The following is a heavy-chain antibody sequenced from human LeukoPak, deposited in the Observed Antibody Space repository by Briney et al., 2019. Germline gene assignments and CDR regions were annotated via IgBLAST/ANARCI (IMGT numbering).Heavy chain of an antibody. Sequence: GGSLRLSCAASGFTFSSYAMSWVRQAPGKGLEWVSAISGSGGSTYYADSVKGRFTISRDNSKNTLYLQMNSLRAEDTAVYYCAKGSHDSSGYYYRDAFDIWGQGTMVTVSS. CDR3: AKGSHDSSGYYYRDAFDI. J-gene: IGHJ3*02. D-gene: IGHD3-22*01. CDR1: GFTFSSYA. CDR2: ISGSGGST. V-gene: IGHV3-23*01.